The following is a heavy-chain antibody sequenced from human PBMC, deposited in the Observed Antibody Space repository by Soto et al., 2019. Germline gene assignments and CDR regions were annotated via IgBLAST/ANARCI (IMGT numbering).Heavy chain of an antibody. D-gene: IGHD6-6*01. V-gene: IGHV3-23*01. CDR3: AKEQTHTEADTSSIFDY. CDR1: GFTFSIYP. J-gene: IGHJ4*02. Sequence: VGSLRLSCAASGFTFSIYPMSWVRQAPGKGLEWVSSISGSGAGTYYADSVKGRFTISRDNSKSTLYLQMNSLGAEDTAVYYCAKEQTHTEADTSSIFDYWGQGSLVTVSS. CDR2: ISGSGAGT.